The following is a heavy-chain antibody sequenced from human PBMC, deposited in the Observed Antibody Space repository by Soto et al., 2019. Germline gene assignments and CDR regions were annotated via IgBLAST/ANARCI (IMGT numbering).Heavy chain of an antibody. D-gene: IGHD1-26*01. CDR2: INPSSGST. CDR3: ARLRYSEGSGNFDF. CDR1: GYTFISYY. Sequence: ASVKVSCKASGYTFISYYIHWVRQAPGQGLEWMGVINPSSGSTSYAQKFQGRVTVTRDTSTSTVYMELNSLRVEDTALYYCARLRYSEGSGNFDFWGQGTLVTVSS. J-gene: IGHJ4*02. V-gene: IGHV1-46*01.